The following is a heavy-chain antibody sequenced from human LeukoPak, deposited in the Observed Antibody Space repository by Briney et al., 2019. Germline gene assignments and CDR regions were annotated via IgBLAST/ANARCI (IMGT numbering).Heavy chain of an antibody. CDR2: IYYSGST. V-gene: IGHV4-59*01. Sequence: SETLSLTCTVSGGSISSYYWSWIRRPPGKGLEWIGYIYYSGSTNYNPSLKSRVTISVDTSKNQFSLKLSSVTAADTAVYYCARGDIVVVPADVYFDYWGQGTLVTVSS. CDR1: GGSISSYY. J-gene: IGHJ4*02. CDR3: ARGDIVVVPADVYFDY. D-gene: IGHD2-2*01.